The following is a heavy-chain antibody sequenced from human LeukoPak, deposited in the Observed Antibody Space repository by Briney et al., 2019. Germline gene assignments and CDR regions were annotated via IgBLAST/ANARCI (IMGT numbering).Heavy chain of an antibody. CDR3: ARESTLYYYDSSGYLGY. CDR2: INTNTGNP. D-gene: IGHD3-22*01. Sequence: ASVKVSCKASGFPFTNYAVNWVRQAPGQGLEWVEWINTNTGNPTYAQGFAGRFVFSLDTSVSTAYLQISSLKAEDTAVYYCARESTLYYYDSSGYLGYWGQGTLVTVSS. CDR1: GFPFTNYA. J-gene: IGHJ4*02. V-gene: IGHV7-4-1*02.